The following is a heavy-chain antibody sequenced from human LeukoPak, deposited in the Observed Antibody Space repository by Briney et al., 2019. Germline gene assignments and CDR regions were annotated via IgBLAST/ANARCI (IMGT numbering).Heavy chain of an antibody. CDR1: GFIFSSAW. CDR2: IKTKTDGWTT. Sequence: PGGSLRLSCAASGFIFSSAWMSWVRQAPGKGLEWVGHIKTKTDGWTTDYAAPVKGRFTISRDDSRNTVYLQMNSLRAEDTAVYYCARVRFHPTYYYYYMDVWGKGTTVTVSS. CDR3: ARVRFHPTYYYYYMDV. J-gene: IGHJ6*03. V-gene: IGHV3-15*01. D-gene: IGHD3-10*01.